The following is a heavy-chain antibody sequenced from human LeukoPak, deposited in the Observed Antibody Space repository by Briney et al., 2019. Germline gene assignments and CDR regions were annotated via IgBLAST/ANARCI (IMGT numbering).Heavy chain of an antibody. Sequence: SVKVSCKASGGTFSSYAISWVRQAPRQGLEWMGGIIPIFGTANYAQKFQGRVTIAADESTSTAYMELSSLRSEDTAVYYCARDGASIFGVVITFDYWGQGTLVTVSS. CDR3: ARDGASIFGVVITFDY. CDR2: IIPIFGTA. J-gene: IGHJ4*02. CDR1: GGTFSSYA. D-gene: IGHD3-3*01. V-gene: IGHV1-69*13.